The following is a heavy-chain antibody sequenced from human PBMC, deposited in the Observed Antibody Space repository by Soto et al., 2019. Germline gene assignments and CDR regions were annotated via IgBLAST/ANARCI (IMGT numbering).Heavy chain of an antibody. CDR3: ARPPFPGCINGVCYPCDH. V-gene: IGHV1-46*01. D-gene: IGHD2-8*01. CDR2: INPSGGST. Sequence: QVQLVQSGAEVKKPGASVKVSCKASGYTVTHYYMHWVRQAPVQGLEWMGMINPSGGSTSYAQNFQDRLTMTRDTSTSTVYMELSSLRSEDTAVYYCARPPFPGCINGVCYPCDHWGQGTLVTVSS. J-gene: IGHJ4*02. CDR1: GYTVTHYY.